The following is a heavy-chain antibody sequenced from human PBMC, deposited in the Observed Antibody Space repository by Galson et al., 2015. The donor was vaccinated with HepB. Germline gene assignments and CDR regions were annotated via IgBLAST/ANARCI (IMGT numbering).Heavy chain of an antibody. D-gene: IGHD5-18*01. Sequence: SLRLSCAASGFTLSSYSMNWVRQAPGKGLEWVSYISSSSSTIYYADSVKGRFTISRDNAKNSLYLQMNSLRDEDTAVYYCARDPDTAMGTYYYYGMDVWGQGTTVTVSS. V-gene: IGHV3-48*02. CDR3: ARDPDTAMGTYYYYGMDV. CDR1: GFTLSSYS. J-gene: IGHJ6*02. CDR2: ISSSSSTI.